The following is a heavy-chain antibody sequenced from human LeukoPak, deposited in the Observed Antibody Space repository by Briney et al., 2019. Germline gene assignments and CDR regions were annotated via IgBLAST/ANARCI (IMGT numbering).Heavy chain of an antibody. J-gene: IGHJ4*02. CDR3: ARPGLYSYGSYYFDY. CDR2: IYYSGST. Sequence: SETLSLTCTVSGGSISSYYWSWIRQPPGKGLEWIGSIYYSGSTYYNPSLKSRVTISVDTSKNQFSLKLSSVTAADTAVYYCARPGLYSYGSYYFDYWGQGTLVTVSS. D-gene: IGHD5-18*01. CDR1: GGSISSYY. V-gene: IGHV4-59*05.